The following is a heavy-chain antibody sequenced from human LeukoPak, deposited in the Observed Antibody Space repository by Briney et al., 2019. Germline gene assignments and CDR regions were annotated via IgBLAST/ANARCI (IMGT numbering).Heavy chain of an antibody. CDR1: GYTFTGYY. J-gene: IGHJ4*02. CDR3: ARAVQVTTGGLFDY. Sequence: EASVTVSFKASGYTFTGYYMHWVRQAPGQGLEWMGWINPNSGGTNYAQKFQGRVTITADKSTNTAYMELSSLRSDDTAVYYCARAVQVTTGGLFDYWGQGTLVTVSS. D-gene: IGHD4-17*01. CDR2: INPNSGGT. V-gene: IGHV1-2*02.